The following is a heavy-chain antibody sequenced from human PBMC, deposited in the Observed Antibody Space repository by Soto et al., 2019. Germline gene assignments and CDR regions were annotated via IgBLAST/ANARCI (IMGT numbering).Heavy chain of an antibody. J-gene: IGHJ5*02. CDR2: IFYSGST. V-gene: IGHV4-39*01. CDR3: ATQPTTGDTDFWFDL. CDR1: GGSISTSRSY. Sequence: QLQLLESGPGLVKASETLSLTCSVSGGSISTSRSYWAWIRQPPGKGLEWLANIFYSGSTFYNPSLASRVSVSVVTSKNEFSLKLRSVTDTDTAVYYRATQPTTGDTDFWFDLWGQGTLVTVSS. D-gene: IGHD2-21*01.